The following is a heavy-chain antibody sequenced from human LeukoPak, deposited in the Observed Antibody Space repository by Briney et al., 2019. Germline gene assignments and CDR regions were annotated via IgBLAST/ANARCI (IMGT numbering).Heavy chain of an antibody. V-gene: IGHV3-23*01. CDR3: AKLGGSGYSGAFRFDI. CDR2: ISGSGGST. CDR1: GFTFSSYA. J-gene: IGHJ3*02. D-gene: IGHD3-22*01. Sequence: PGGSLRLSCAASGFTFSSYAMSWVRQAPGKGLEWVSAISGSGGSTYYADSVKGRFTISRDNSKNTLYLQMNSLRAEDTAVYYCAKLGGSGYSGAFRFDIWGQGTMVTVSS.